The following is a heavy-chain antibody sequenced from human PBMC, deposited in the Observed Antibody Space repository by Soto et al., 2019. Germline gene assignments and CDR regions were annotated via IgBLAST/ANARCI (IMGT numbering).Heavy chain of an antibody. CDR2: IYWDDDK. V-gene: IGHV2-5*02. CDR1: AFSLSTGGVG. J-gene: IGHJ6*02. CDR3: IQSRCGGDCLQSYASYYYDRMDV. D-gene: IGHD2-21*02. Sequence: QITLKESGPTLVKPTQTLTLTCTFSAFSLSTGGVGVGWIRQPPGKALEWLALIYWDDDKPYSPSLRSRLTITKYTPKNQVVLTMPNRDPVDTATYYCIQSRCGGDCLQSYASYYYDRMDVWGQGTTVTVSS.